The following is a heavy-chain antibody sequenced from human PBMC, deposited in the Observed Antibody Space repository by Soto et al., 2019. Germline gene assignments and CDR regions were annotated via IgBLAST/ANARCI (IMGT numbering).Heavy chain of an antibody. Sequence: PGGSLRLSCAASGFTFSNYVMHWVRQAPGKGLEWLADISYDGSNKYYGDFVKGRFTISRDNSKNTLFLQMNSLRDADTAVYYCARDGAGIAAIPLQFDSWAPRTMVTVSS. CDR2: ISYDGSNK. CDR3: ARDGAGIAAIPLQFDS. V-gene: IGHV3-30-3*01. D-gene: IGHD2-21*02. J-gene: IGHJ4*02. CDR1: GFTFSNYV.